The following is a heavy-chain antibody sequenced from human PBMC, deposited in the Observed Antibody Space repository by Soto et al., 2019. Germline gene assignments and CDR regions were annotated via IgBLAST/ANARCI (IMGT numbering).Heavy chain of an antibody. CDR1: GLTFSSYA. CDR2: ISGSGGST. J-gene: IGHJ5*02. V-gene: IGHV3-23*01. CDR3: AKGIEQLVRGVWFDP. Sequence: EVQLLESGGGLVQPGGSLRLSCAASGLTFSSYAMSWVRQAPGKGLEWVSAISGSGGSTYYADSVKGRFTISRDNSKHTLYLPLNSLRAEDTAVYYCAKGIEQLVRGVWFDPWGQGTLVTVSS. D-gene: IGHD6-13*01.